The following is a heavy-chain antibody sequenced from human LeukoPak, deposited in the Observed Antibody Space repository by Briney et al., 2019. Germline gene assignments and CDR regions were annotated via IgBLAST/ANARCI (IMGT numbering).Heavy chain of an antibody. J-gene: IGHJ6*03. Sequence: PGGSLRLSCAASGFTFSSYWMSWVRQAPGKGLEWVANIKQDGSEKYYVDSVKGRFTISRDNAKNSLYLQMNSLRAEDTAVYYCARGFDSSSWRRYVTQGDMDVWGKGTTVTISS. CDR3: ARGFDSSSWRRYVTQGDMDV. CDR2: IKQDGSEK. CDR1: GFTFSSYW. D-gene: IGHD6-13*01. V-gene: IGHV3-7*01.